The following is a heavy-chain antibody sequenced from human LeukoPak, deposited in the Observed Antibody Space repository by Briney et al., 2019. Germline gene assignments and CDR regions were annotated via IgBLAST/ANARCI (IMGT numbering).Heavy chain of an antibody. CDR1: GFTFSDYY. Sequence: PGGSLRLSCAASGFTFSDYYMSWIRQAPGKGLEWVSYISSSGSTIYYADSMKGRFTISRDNAKNSLYLQMNSLRAEDTAVYYCARSTYSNYVHFDYWGQGTLVTVSS. CDR3: ARSTYSNYVHFDY. V-gene: IGHV3-11*04. CDR2: ISSSGSTI. J-gene: IGHJ4*02. D-gene: IGHD4-11*01.